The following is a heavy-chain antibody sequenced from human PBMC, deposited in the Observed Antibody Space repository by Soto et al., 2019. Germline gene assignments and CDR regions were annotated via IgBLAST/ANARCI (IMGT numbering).Heavy chain of an antibody. CDR3: ARRDRSGYSYWLDT. CDR1: GGSIGDGYY. CDR2: ISYSGST. V-gene: IGHV4-31*03. J-gene: IGHJ5*02. D-gene: IGHD3-22*01. Sequence: SETLSLTCTVSGGSIGDGYYWSWIRQHPGKGLEWIGSISYSGSTSYNPSLKSRLTISVDRSKSQFSLNLSSVTAADTAVYYCARRDRSGYSYWLDTWGQGTLVTASS.